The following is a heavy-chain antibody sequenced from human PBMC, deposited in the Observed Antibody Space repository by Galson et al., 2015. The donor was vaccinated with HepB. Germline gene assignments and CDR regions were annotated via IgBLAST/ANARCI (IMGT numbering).Heavy chain of an antibody. V-gene: IGHV4-30-4*01. CDR1: GDSITSGGHY. Sequence: TLSLTCAVSGDSITSGGHYWSWIRQPPGKGLEWIGYIYYSGSAYYNPSLKSRVTMSVDTSKNQFSLRLSSVTAADTAVYHCARVAGSYYLGGGYFQHWGQGTLVTVSS. D-gene: IGHD1-26*01. CDR2: IYYSGSA. J-gene: IGHJ1*01. CDR3: ARVAGSYYLGGGYFQH.